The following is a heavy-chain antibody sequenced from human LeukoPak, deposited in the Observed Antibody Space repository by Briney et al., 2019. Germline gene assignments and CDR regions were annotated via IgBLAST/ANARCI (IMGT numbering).Heavy chain of an antibody. CDR1: GFTFSSYA. J-gene: IGHJ4*02. Sequence: GGSLRLSCAASGFTFSSYAMHWVRQAPGKGLKYVSATSSNGGSTYYANSVKGRFTISRDNSKNTLYLQMGSLRAEDMAVYYCARGVPIVVVPAAVDYWGQGTLVTVSS. V-gene: IGHV3-64*01. CDR2: TSSNGGST. D-gene: IGHD2-2*01. CDR3: ARGVPIVVVPAAVDY.